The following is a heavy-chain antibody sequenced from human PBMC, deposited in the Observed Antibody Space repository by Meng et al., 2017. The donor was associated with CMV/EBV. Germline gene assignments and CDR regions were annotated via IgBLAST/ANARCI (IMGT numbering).Heavy chain of an antibody. D-gene: IGHD6-13*01. CDR3: ARIAAAGRFDY. Sequence: HISLTAPAPTLVTPTQTLTLTCPFSGFSLSTSGVGVGWIRQPPGKALEWLALIYWDDDKRYSPSLKSRLTITKDTSKNQVVLTMTNMDPVDTATYYCARIAAAGRFDYWGQGTLVTVSS. J-gene: IGHJ4*02. CDR1: GFSLSTSGVG. V-gene: IGHV2-5*02. CDR2: IYWDDDK.